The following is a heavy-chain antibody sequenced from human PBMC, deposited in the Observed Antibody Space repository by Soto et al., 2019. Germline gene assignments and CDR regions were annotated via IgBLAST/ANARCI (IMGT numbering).Heavy chain of an antibody. CDR2: MNPNSGNT. V-gene: IGHV1-8*01. CDR1: GYTFTSYD. Sequence: GASVKVSCKASGYTFTSYDINWVRQASGQGLEWMGWMNPNSGNTGYAQKFQGRVTMTRNTSISTAYMELSSLRSEDTAVYYCARGPEILGVVITNDMDVWGKGTTVTVSS. D-gene: IGHD3-3*01. J-gene: IGHJ6*03. CDR3: ARGPEILGVVITNDMDV.